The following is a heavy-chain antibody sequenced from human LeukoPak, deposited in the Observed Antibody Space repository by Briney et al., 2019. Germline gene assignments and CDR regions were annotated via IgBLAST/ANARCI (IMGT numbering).Heavy chain of an antibody. CDR2: IDPGDSYS. D-gene: IGHD2-21*02. CDR1: GYSFTSYW. V-gene: IGHV5-10-1*01. J-gene: IGHJ3*02. CDR3: ARQKWRRGDSDAFDI. Sequence: GESLKISCKGFGYSFTSYWISWVRQMPGKGLEWMGRIDPGDSYSKSSPSFQGHVTISADKSISTAFLQWSSLKASDTDKYYWARQKWRRGDSDAFDIWGQGTMITVSS.